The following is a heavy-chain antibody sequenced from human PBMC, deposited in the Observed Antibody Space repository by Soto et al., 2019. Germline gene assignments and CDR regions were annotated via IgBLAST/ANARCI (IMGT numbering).Heavy chain of an antibody. J-gene: IGHJ4*02. D-gene: IGHD5-12*01. Sequence: GGSLRLSCAASGFTFSDYYMSWIRQAPGNGLESVSYSSSSGSTTHYADSVKGRFTISRDNAKNSLYLQMNSLKSEDTAVYYCARVGGSSGYDPIDYGGQGTLVTVSS. V-gene: IGHV3-11*01. CDR2: SSSSGSTT. CDR3: ARVGGSSGYDPIDY. CDR1: GFTFSDYY.